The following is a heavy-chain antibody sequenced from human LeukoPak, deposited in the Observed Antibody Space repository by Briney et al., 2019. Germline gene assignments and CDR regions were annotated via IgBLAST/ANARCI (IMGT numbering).Heavy chain of an antibody. CDR3: ARDLRGYSYGYDY. Sequence: ASVKVSRKASAYTFTNYDINWVRQATGQGLEWVGWVNPHSGNTGYAQKFQGRVTMTRNTSISTAYMELSSLRSEDTAVYYCARDLRGYSYGYDYWGQGTLVSVSS. D-gene: IGHD5-18*01. CDR2: VNPHSGNT. J-gene: IGHJ4*02. CDR1: AYTFTNYD. V-gene: IGHV1-8*01.